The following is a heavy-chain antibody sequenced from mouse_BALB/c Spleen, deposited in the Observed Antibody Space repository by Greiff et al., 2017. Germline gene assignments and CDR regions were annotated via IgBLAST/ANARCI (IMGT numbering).Heavy chain of an antibody. CDR1: GYAFTNYL. J-gene: IGHJ4*01. V-gene: IGHV1-54*01. Sequence: VQLQESGAELVRPGTSVKVSCKASGYAFTNYLIEWVKQRPGQGLEWIGVIYPGNGGTNYNEKFKGKATLTADTSSSTAYMQLSSLTSDDSAVYFCARDTMITYYAMDYWGQGTSVTVSS. CDR3: ARDTMITYYAMDY. CDR2: IYPGNGGT. D-gene: IGHD2-4*01.